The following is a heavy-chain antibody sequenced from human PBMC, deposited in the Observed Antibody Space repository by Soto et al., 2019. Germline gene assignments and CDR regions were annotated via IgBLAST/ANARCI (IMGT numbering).Heavy chain of an antibody. Sequence: VQLLEAGGGLVQPGGSLRLSCAASGFTFSSYAMSWVRQAPGKGLEWVSAISGSGGSTYYADSVKGRFTISRDNSNNTLYLQMNSLRAEDTAVYYCATMHPKLELGYWGQGTLVTVSS. CDR1: GFTFSSYA. CDR3: ATMHPKLELGY. D-gene: IGHD1-7*01. V-gene: IGHV3-23*01. CDR2: ISGSGGST. J-gene: IGHJ4*02.